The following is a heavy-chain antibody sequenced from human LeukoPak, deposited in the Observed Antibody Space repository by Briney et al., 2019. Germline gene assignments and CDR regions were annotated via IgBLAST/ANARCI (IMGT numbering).Heavy chain of an antibody. CDR3: ARDRVVVAAQGLDY. V-gene: IGHV3-30*04. D-gene: IGHD2-15*01. CDR1: GFTFGSYA. J-gene: IGHJ4*02. CDR2: ISYDGSNK. Sequence: GGSLRLSCAASGFTFGSYAMHWVRQAPGKGLEWVAVISYDGSNKYYADSVKGRFTISRDNSKNTLYLQMNSLRAEDTAVYYCARDRVVVAAQGLDYWGQGTLVTVSS.